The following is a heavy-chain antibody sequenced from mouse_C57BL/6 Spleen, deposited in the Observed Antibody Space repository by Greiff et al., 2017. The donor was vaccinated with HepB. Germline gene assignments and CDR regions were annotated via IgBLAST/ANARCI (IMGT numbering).Heavy chain of an antibody. V-gene: IGHV5-16*01. J-gene: IGHJ4*01. D-gene: IGHD2-4*01. Sequence: EVHLVESEGGLVQPGSSMKLSCTASGFTFSDYYMAWVRQVPEKGLEWVANINYDGSSTYYLDSLKSRFIISRDNAKNILYLQMSSLKSEDTATYYCARDGGYYDYDDAMDYWGQGTSVTVSS. CDR3: ARDGGYYDYDDAMDY. CDR1: GFTFSDYY. CDR2: INYDGSST.